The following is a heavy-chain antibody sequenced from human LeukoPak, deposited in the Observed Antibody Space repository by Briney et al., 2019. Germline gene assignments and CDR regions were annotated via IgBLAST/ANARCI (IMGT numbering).Heavy chain of an antibody. V-gene: IGHV3-7*01. D-gene: IGHD1-20*01. Sequence: GGSLRLSCAASGFTFSGYWMTWLRQAPGKGPEWVANIKQDGSEKYYVDSVKGRFTISRDNAKNSLYLQMNSLRAEDTAVYYCARLLVYNSGGEAFDHWGQGTLVTVSS. CDR2: IKQDGSEK. CDR1: GFTFSGYW. J-gene: IGHJ4*02. CDR3: ARLLVYNSGGEAFDH.